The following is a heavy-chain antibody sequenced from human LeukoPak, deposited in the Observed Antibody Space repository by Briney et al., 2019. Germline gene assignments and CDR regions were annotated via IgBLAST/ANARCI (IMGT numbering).Heavy chain of an antibody. V-gene: IGHV3-30*03. CDR3: ARLPAYCSSTSCYYDY. CDR2: ISYDGSNK. Sequence: GGSLRLSCAASGFTFSSYGMHWVRQAPGKGLEWVAVISYDGSNKYYADSVKGRFTISRDNAKNSLYLQMNSLRAEDTAVYYCARLPAYCSSTSCYYDYWGQGTLVTVSS. J-gene: IGHJ4*02. CDR1: GFTFSSYG. D-gene: IGHD2-2*01.